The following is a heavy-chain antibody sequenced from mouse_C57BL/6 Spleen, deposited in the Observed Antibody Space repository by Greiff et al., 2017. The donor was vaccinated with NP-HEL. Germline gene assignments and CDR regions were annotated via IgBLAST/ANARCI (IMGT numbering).Heavy chain of an antibody. CDR3: ARDDYDGPMDY. J-gene: IGHJ4*01. CDR1: GYAFSSSW. CDR2: IYPGDGDT. D-gene: IGHD2-4*01. Sequence: QVQLQQSGPELVKPGASVKISCKASGYAFSSSWMNWVKQRPGKGLEWIGRIYPGDGDTNYNGKFKGKATLTADKSSSTAYMQLSSLTSEESAVYFCARDDYDGPMDYWGQGTSVTVSS. V-gene: IGHV1-82*01.